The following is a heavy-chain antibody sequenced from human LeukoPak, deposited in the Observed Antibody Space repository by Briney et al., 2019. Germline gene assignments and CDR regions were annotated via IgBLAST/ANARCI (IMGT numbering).Heavy chain of an antibody. J-gene: IGHJ4*02. Sequence: SVKVSCKASGYTFTSYGISWVRQDPGQGLEWMGSISPYTGNTKYAERFQDRVIMTTGTSTRTAYMELRGLRSDDTAVFYCARDQYDSVWGSYRLYFDYWGQGTLVTVSS. CDR1: GYTFTSYG. D-gene: IGHD3-16*02. CDR3: ARDQYDSVWGSYRLYFDY. CDR2: ISPYTGNT. V-gene: IGHV1-18*04.